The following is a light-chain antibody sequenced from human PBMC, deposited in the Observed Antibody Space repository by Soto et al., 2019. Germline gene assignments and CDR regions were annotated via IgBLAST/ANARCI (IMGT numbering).Light chain of an antibody. CDR3: SSYAGSNNLV. V-gene: IGLV2-8*01. CDR2: EVI. CDR1: SSDVGGYNY. J-gene: IGLJ3*02. Sequence: QSALTQPPSASGSPGQSVTISCTGSSSDVGGYNYVSWYQQHPGKAPKLIIYEVIKRPSGVPDRFSGSKSDNTASLTVSGLQAEDEADYYCSSYAGSNNLVFGGGTKLTVL.